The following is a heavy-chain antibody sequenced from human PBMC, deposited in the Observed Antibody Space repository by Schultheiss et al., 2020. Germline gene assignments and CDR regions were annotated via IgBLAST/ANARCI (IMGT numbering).Heavy chain of an antibody. J-gene: IGHJ5*02. V-gene: IGHV4-39*01. Sequence: SQTLSLTCTVSGGSISSSSYYWGWIRQPPGKGLEWIGSIYYSGSTYYNPSLKSRVTISVDTSKNQFSLKLSSVTAADTAVYYCARGRGSGSYVRGNWFDPWGQGTLVTVSS. CDR2: IYYSGST. CDR1: GGSISSSSYY. D-gene: IGHD1-26*01. CDR3: ARGRGSGSYVRGNWFDP.